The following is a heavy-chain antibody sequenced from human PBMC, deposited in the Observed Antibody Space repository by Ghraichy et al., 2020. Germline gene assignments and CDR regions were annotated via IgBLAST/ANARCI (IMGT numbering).Heavy chain of an antibody. CDR1: GYSIRSGYF. CDR2: VYHTGST. Sequence: SETLSPTCTVSGYSIRSGYFWGWVRQSPGKGLEWIGSVYHTGSTHHNPSLERRLTILVDTSMNHFSLKLRSVTAADTAVYYCARPSSHNDLEGFDIWGQGTVVIVSS. V-gene: IGHV4-38-2*02. J-gene: IGHJ3*02. CDR3: ARPSSHNDLEGFDI. D-gene: IGHD1-1*01.